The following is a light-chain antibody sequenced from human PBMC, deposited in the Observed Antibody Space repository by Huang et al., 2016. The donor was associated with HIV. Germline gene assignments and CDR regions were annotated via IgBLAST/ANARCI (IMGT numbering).Light chain of an antibody. CDR1: QSVSSN. Sequence: EIVMTQSPATLSVSPGERATLSCSASQSVSSNLAWYQQKPGQATRLLIYGASTRATSIPARFSGSGSGREFTLTISSLQSEDFAVYYCQQYNNWPPITFGQGTRLEMK. J-gene: IGKJ5*01. V-gene: IGKV3-15*01. CDR2: GAS. CDR3: QQYNNWPPIT.